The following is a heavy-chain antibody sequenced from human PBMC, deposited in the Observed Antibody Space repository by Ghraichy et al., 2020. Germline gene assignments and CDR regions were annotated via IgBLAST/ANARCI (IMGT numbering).Heavy chain of an antibody. D-gene: IGHD3-16*01. Sequence: LSLTCAASGLIFSTYAMSWVRQAPGKGLEWVSAISGSGGSTYYADSVKGRFTISRDNSRDTLYLQMNSLRAEDTAIYYCAKDQQGELPSFYWFDPWGQGTLVTVSS. J-gene: IGHJ5*02. V-gene: IGHV3-23*01. CDR3: AKDQQGELPSFYWFDP. CDR2: ISGSGGST. CDR1: GLIFSTYA.